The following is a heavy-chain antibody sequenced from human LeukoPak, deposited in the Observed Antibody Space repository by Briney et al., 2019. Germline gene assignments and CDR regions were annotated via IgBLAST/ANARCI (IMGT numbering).Heavy chain of an antibody. CDR2: ISGSGGST. D-gene: IGHD4/OR15-4a*01. V-gene: IGHV3-23*01. CDR3: AKGVRLWSSYFDY. J-gene: IGHJ4*02. Sequence: GALRLSCAASGFTFSSYAMTWVRQAPGKGLEWVSAISGSGGSTYYADSVKGRFTISRDNSKNTLYLQMNSLRAEDTAVYYCAKGVRLWSSYFDYWGQGTLVTVSS. CDR1: GFTFSSYA.